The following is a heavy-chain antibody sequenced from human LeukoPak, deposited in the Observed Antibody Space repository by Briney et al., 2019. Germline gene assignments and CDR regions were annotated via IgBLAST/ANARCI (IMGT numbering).Heavy chain of an antibody. Sequence: ASVKVSCKASGYTFTGYYMHWVRQAPGQGLEWMGWINSNSGGTNYAQKFQGRVTMTRDTSISTAYMELSRLRSDDTAVYYCARDPAALWFGEYSFNYFDYWGQGTLVTVSS. CDR1: GYTFTGYY. V-gene: IGHV1-2*02. D-gene: IGHD3-10*01. J-gene: IGHJ4*02. CDR2: INSNSGGT. CDR3: ARDPAALWFGEYSFNYFDY.